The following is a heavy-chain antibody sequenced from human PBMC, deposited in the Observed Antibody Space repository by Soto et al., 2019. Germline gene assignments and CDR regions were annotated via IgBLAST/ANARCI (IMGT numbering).Heavy chain of an antibody. CDR2: IKSKNDGGTT. J-gene: IGHJ5*02. V-gene: IGHV3-15*07. CDR3: TMVGPPDWFDP. D-gene: IGHD3-10*01. Sequence: GSLRLSCAASGFTFSNAWMNWVRQAPGKGLEWVGRIKSKNDGGTTDYAAPVKGRFTISRDDSKSTLYLQMNSLKTEDTAVYYCTMVGPPDWFDPWGQGTLVTVSS. CDR1: GFTFSNAW.